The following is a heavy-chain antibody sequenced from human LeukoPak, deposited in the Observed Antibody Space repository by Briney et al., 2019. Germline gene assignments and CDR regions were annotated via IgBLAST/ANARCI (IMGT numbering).Heavy chain of an antibody. V-gene: IGHV4-39*01. CDR2: VYYTGST. Sequence: PSETLSLTCSVSGPSVTSGGFYWGWLRQPPGKGLEWIATVYYTGSTYYNPSLKGRVTISIDTSKNQFSLSLRSLIAADTAVYYCARHSGSGSLSRPFDPWGQGTLVTVSS. CDR3: ARHSGSGSLSRPFDP. CDR1: GPSVTSGGFY. D-gene: IGHD3-10*01. J-gene: IGHJ5*02.